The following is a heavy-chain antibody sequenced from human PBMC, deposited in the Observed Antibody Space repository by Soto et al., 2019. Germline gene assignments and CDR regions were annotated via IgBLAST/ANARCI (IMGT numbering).Heavy chain of an antibody. D-gene: IGHD2-2*01. CDR1: GFTFTIYW. CDR3: AKHEGYCSSTTCSNFDY. CDR2: IYPGDSDT. J-gene: IGHJ4*02. V-gene: IGHV5-51*01. Sequence: GESMKISCKASGFTFTIYWIAWVRQMPGKGLEWMGIIYPGDSDTSYNPSFQGQVTISADKSINTAYLQWSSLKASDTAMYYCAKHEGYCSSTTCSNFDYWGQGTLVTVSS.